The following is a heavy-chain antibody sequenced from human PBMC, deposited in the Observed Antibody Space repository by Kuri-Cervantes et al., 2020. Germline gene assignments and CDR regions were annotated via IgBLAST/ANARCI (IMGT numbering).Heavy chain of an antibody. CDR2: INHSGNT. CDR3: ASTMGRGVIIY. J-gene: IGHJ4*02. CDR1: GGYFSGYY. D-gene: IGHD3-10*01. Sequence: ESLKISCAVDGGYFSGYYWSWNRQPPGKGLEWIGEINHSGNTNYNPSLKSRVTISVDTSKNQFSLKLSSVTAADTAVYYCASTMGRGVIIYWGQGTLVTVSS. V-gene: IGHV4-34*01.